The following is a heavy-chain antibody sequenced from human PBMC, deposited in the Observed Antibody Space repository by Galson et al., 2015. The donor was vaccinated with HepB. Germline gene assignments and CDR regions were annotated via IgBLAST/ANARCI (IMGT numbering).Heavy chain of an antibody. CDR2: IKRKTDGGTS. CDR3: ASVGGYSPFH. D-gene: IGHD5-18*01. CDR1: GFTFSNAW. J-gene: IGHJ4*02. Sequence: SLRPSCAASGFTFSNAWMSWVHQAPGKGLEYVGRIKRKTDGGTSDYAAFVKGRFTISRDDSKNTLYLEMNSLQSEDTAVYYCASVGGYSPFHWGQGTLVTVSS. V-gene: IGHV3-15*01.